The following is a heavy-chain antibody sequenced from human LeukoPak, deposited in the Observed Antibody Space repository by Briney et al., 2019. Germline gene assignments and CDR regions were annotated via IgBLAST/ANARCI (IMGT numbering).Heavy chain of an antibody. J-gene: IGHJ4*02. CDR1: GGSFSGYY. Sequence: SETLSLTCAVYGGSFSGYYWSWIRQPPGKGLEWIGEINHSGSTNYNPSLKSRVTISVDTSKNQFSLKLTSLTAADTAVYSCVRRDQYVSADYWGQGTLVTVSS. V-gene: IGHV4-34*01. CDR3: VRRDQYVSADY. D-gene: IGHD3-16*01. CDR2: INHSGST.